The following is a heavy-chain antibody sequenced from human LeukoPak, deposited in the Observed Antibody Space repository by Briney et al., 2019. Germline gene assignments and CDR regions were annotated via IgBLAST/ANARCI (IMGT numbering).Heavy chain of an antibody. J-gene: IGHJ3*02. CDR2: IYPGDSDT. CDR3: ARLGGSYYSAFDI. Sequence: GESLKISCKGSGYSFTHYWIGWVRPMPGKGLEWMGIIYPGDSDTRYSPSFQGQVTISADKSISTAYLQWSSLKASDSAMYFCARLGGSYYSAFDIWGQGTMVTVSS. D-gene: IGHD1-26*01. CDR1: GYSFTHYW. V-gene: IGHV5-51*01.